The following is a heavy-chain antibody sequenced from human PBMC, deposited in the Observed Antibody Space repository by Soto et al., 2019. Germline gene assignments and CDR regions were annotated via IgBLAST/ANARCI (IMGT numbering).Heavy chain of an antibody. CDR3: AKDMLSSYDSSGYYFDY. CDR2: ISWNSGSI. Sequence: GGSLRLSCAASGFTFDDYAMHWVRQAPGKGLEWVSGISWNSGSIGYADSVKGRFTISRDNAKNSLYLQMNSLRAEDTALYYCAKDMLSSYDSSGYYFDYWGQGTLVTVSS. J-gene: IGHJ4*02. V-gene: IGHV3-9*01. D-gene: IGHD3-22*01. CDR1: GFTFDDYA.